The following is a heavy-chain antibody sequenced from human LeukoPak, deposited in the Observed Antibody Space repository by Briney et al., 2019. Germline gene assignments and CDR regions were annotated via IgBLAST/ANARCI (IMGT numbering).Heavy chain of an antibody. D-gene: IGHD5-12*01. CDR3: ARSRGSDY. V-gene: IGHV3-30*03. CDR1: EFSLSRNG. J-gene: IGHJ4*02. Sequence: PGGSLRLSCVASEFSLSRNGMHWVRQAPGKGLEWVAVTSHDGVKKYYADSVRGRFTISRGYLKNSLYLQMDSLRVEDTAVYYCARSRGSDYWGQGTLVTVSS. CDR2: TSHDGVKK.